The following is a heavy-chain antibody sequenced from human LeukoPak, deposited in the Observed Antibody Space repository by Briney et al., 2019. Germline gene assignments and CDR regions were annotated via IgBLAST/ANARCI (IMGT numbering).Heavy chain of an antibody. V-gene: IGHV3-48*01. D-gene: IGHD5-12*01. J-gene: IGHJ4*02. CDR1: GFTFSSYS. CDR2: ISSSSSTI. CDR3: ARVGSERGYSGYDYAGIAVDY. Sequence: PGGSLRLSCAASGFTFSSYSMNWVRQAPGKGLEWVSYISSSSSTIYYADSVKGRFTISRDNAKNSLYLQMNSLRAEDTAVYYCARVGSERGYSGYDYAGIAVDYWGQGTLVTVSS.